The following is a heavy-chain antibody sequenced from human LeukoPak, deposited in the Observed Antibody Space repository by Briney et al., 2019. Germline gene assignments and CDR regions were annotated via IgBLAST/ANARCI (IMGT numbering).Heavy chain of an antibody. V-gene: IGHV3-7*01. CDR1: GFTFSNYW. CDR3: ARAGFTFSDYFGSFFDY. J-gene: IGHJ4*02. Sequence: GGSLRLSCAVSGFTFSNYWMSWARQSPGKGLEWVANIYLDGSRAYYVDSVKGRFTISRDNAKNSLYLQMNSLRAEDTAVYYCARAGFTFSDYFGSFFDYWGQGTLVTVSS. CDR2: IYLDGSRA. D-gene: IGHD3-10*01.